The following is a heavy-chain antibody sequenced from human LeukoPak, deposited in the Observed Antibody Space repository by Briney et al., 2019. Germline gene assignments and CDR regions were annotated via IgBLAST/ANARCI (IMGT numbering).Heavy chain of an antibody. J-gene: IGHJ6*02. D-gene: IGHD5-12*01. Sequence: GSLRLSCAASGFTFSSYAMSWVRQAPGKGLEWVSAISGSGGSTYYADSVKGRFTISRDNSKNTLYLQMNSLRAEDTAVYYCAREPSYEPYYYYGMDVWGQGTTVTVSS. V-gene: IGHV3-23*01. CDR3: AREPSYEPYYYYGMDV. CDR2: ISGSGGST. CDR1: GFTFSSYA.